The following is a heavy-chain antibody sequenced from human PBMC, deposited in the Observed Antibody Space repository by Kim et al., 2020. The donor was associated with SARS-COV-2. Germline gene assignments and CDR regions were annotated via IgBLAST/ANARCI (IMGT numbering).Heavy chain of an antibody. Sequence: SETLSLTCTVSGGSISSYYWSWIRQPPGKGLEWIGYIYYSGSTNYNPSLKSRVTISVDTSKNQFSLKLSSVTAADTAVYYCASQTTVTAHYYYYYGMDVWGQGTTVAVSS. CDR1: GGSISSYY. CDR3: ASQTTVTAHYYYYYGMDV. CDR2: IYYSGST. D-gene: IGHD4-17*01. J-gene: IGHJ6*02. V-gene: IGHV4-59*01.